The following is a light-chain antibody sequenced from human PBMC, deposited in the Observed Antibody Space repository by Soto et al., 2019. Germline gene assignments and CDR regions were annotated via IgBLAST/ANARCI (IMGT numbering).Light chain of an antibody. CDR2: DAS. V-gene: IGKV3-11*01. CDR3: MQGTHWPPYT. CDR1: QSVSSY. Sequence: EIVLTQSPATLSLSPGERATLSCRASQSVSSYLAWYQQKPGQAPRLLIYDASNRATGIPVRFSGSGSGTDFTLKISRVEAEDVGVYYCMQGTHWPPYTFGQGTKLEIK. J-gene: IGKJ2*01.